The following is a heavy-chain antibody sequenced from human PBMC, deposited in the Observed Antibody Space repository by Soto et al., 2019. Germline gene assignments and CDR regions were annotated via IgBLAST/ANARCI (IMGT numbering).Heavy chain of an antibody. Sequence: EVQLVESGGGLVQPGGSLRLSCAASGFSCSSYDMIWVRQAPGTGPEWVATIREGGNDKYYLDSVRGRFTVSRDDAKRSLYLQLSSLSAEDTAIYFCARPQFSVMEVWGQGTTVTGSS. J-gene: IGHJ6*02. CDR2: IREGGNDK. D-gene: IGHD3-3*02. CDR3: ARPQFSVMEV. V-gene: IGHV3-7*01. CDR1: GFSCSSYD.